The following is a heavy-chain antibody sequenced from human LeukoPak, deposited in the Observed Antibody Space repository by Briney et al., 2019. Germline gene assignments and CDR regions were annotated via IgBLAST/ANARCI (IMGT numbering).Heavy chain of an antibody. Sequence: ASVKVSCKASGYTFTGYYMHWVRQAPGQGLEWMGWINPNSGGTNYAQKFQGRVTMTRDTSISTAYMELSGLRSDDTAVYYCARGYYYDSSGYPFDYWGQGTLVTVSS. D-gene: IGHD3-22*01. J-gene: IGHJ4*02. CDR1: GYTFTGYY. CDR3: ARGYYYDSSGYPFDY. CDR2: INPNSGGT. V-gene: IGHV1-2*02.